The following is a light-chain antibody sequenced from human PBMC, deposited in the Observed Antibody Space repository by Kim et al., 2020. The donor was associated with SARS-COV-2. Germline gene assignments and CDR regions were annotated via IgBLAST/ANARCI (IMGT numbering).Light chain of an antibody. J-gene: IGKJ5*01. CDR1: QSLSSSY. Sequence: QGERATPSCRASQSLSSSYLAWDQQKPGQAPSLLIYVASSRATGIPDRCSGSGYGTDFTLTISRLEPEDFAVYYCQQYGNSPITFGRGTRLEIK. CDR3: QQYGNSPIT. V-gene: IGKV3-20*01. CDR2: VAS.